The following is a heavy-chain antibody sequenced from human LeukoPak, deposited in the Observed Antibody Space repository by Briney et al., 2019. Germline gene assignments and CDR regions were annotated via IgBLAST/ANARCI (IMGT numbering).Heavy chain of an antibody. CDR1: GGSVSTGSYY. CDR3: ARGILRDYYDSSGFYHRGGVGY. V-gene: IGHV4-61*09. D-gene: IGHD3-22*01. CDR2: IHTSGTM. Sequence: SQTLSLTCTVPGGSVSTGSYYWSWIRQPAGRGLEWIGHIHTSGTMNYNASLKNRDRISVETSKNQFSLRLSSVTAADTAVYFCARGILRDYYDSSGFYHRGGVGYWGQGTLVTVSS. J-gene: IGHJ4*02.